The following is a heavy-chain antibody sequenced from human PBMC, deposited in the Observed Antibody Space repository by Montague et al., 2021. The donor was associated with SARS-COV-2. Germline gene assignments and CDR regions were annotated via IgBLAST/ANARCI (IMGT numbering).Heavy chain of an antibody. CDR3: ARNRLSVFDF. Sequence: PALVKPTQTLTLTCSFSGFSLTTPGVSVGWIRQPPGRALEWLALXXWSHDQYYSRSLGTRLTVSPGTSKCQVVLTLTNVDTVDTATYYCARNRLSVFDFWGQGTLVTVSS. J-gene: IGHJ4*02. CDR1: GFSLTTPGVS. D-gene: IGHD2/OR15-2a*01. V-gene: IGHV2-70*01. CDR2: XXWSHDQ.